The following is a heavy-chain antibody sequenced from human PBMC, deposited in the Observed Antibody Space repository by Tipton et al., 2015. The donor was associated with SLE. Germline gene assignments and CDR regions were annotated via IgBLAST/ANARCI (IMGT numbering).Heavy chain of an antibody. CDR1: GGSISGSRNY. V-gene: IGHV4-39*07. CDR3: ARGLNYYDSSGYYPFYYMDV. CDR2: INHSGST. J-gene: IGHJ6*03. D-gene: IGHD3-22*01. Sequence: GLVKPSETLSLTCTVSGGSISGSRNYWGWIRQSPGKGLEWIGEINHSGSTNYNPSLKSRVTISVDTSKNQFSLKLSSVTAADTAVYYCARGLNYYDSSGYYPFYYMDVWGKGTTVTVSS.